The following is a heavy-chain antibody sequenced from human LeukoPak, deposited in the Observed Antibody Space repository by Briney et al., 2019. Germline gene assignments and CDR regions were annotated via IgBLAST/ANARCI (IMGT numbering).Heavy chain of an antibody. V-gene: IGHV3-23*01. CDR3: AKSRGAARPYYYYGMDV. CDR1: GFTFSTYA. Sequence: PGGSLRLSCAASGFTFSTYAMSWVRQAPGKGLEWVSGITGSGGRTYYADSVKGRFTISRDNSKNTLYLQMNSLRAEDTAVYYCAKSRGAARPYYYYGMDVWGQGTTVTVSS. D-gene: IGHD6-6*01. J-gene: IGHJ6*02. CDR2: ITGSGGRT.